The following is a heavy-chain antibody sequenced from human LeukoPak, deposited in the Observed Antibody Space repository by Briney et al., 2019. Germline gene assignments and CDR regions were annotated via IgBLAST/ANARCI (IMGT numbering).Heavy chain of an antibody. CDR1: GFTVSSSD. J-gene: IGHJ4*02. Sequence: SGGSLRLSCAASGFTVSSSDMSWVRQATGKGLEWVSLIYSDGRTFSAASVKGRFTISRDNSKNTLYLQMNSLRAEDTAVYYGARMGDGDKENNWGQGTLVTVSS. CDR3: ARMGDGDKENN. D-gene: IGHD5-24*01. V-gene: IGHV3-53*01. CDR2: IYSDGRT.